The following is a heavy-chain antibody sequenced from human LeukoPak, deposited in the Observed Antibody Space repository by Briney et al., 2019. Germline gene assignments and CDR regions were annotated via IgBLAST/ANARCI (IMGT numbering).Heavy chain of an antibody. J-gene: IGHJ5*02. CDR1: GGSISSGGYS. CDR2: IYHSGST. D-gene: IGHD3-22*01. V-gene: IGHV4-30-2*01. CDR3: ARGDYYDSSGYYRSWFGP. Sequence: PSQTLSLTCAVSGGSISSGGYSWSWIRQPPGKGLEWIGYIYHSGSTYYNPSLKSRVTISVDRSKNQFSLKLSSVTAADTAVYYCARGDYYDSSGYYRSWFGPWGQGTLVTVSS.